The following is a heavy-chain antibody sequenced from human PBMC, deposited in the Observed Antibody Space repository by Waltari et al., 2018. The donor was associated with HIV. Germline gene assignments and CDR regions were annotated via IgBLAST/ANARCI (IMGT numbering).Heavy chain of an antibody. CDR2: IYSSGST. V-gene: IGHV4-4*07. CDR1: GGSISPYY. Sequence: QVQLQESGPGLVKPSETLSLTCTVSGGSISPYYWNWIRQPAGRGLEWIGRIYSSGSTDYNPSVKGPVTMSVDTSKNQFSLKLTSVTAADTAVYYCARGYYDSSGYFNYFDYWGRGTLVTVSS. D-gene: IGHD3-22*01. J-gene: IGHJ4*02. CDR3: ARGYYDSSGYFNYFDY.